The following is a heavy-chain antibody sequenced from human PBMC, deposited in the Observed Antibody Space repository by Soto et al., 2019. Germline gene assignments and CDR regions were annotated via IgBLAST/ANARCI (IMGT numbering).Heavy chain of an antibody. CDR3: ARISSIAARPDY. V-gene: IGHV4-39*01. J-gene: IGHJ4*02. CDR2: IYYRGSN. Sequence: QLQLQESGPGLVKPSETLSLTCTVSGGYISSSSYYWGWIRQPPGKGLEWIGYIYYRGSNFYNTSLESRVTISVDTSKNQFSLNLSSVTAADTAVYYCARISSIAARPDYWGQGTLVTVSS. CDR1: GGYISSSSYY. D-gene: IGHD6-6*01.